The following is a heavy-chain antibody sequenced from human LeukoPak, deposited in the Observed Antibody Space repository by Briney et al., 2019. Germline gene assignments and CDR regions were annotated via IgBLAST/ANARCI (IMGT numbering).Heavy chain of an antibody. CDR3: AKVLKTNSSSWGNYYYYYMDV. V-gene: IGHV3-30*02. J-gene: IGHJ6*03. D-gene: IGHD6-13*01. CDR1: GFTFSSYG. Sequence: PGGSLRLSCAASGFTFSSYGMHWVRQAPGKGLEWVAFIRYDGSNKYYADSVKGRFTISRDNSKNTLYLQMNSLRAEDTAVYYCAKVLKTNSSSWGNYYYYYMDVWGKGTTVTISS. CDR2: IRYDGSNK.